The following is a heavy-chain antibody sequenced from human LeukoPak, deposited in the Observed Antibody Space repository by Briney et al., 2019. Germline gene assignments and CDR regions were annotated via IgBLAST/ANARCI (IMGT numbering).Heavy chain of an antibody. J-gene: IGHJ1*01. CDR1: GFTFSRYW. CDR2: IKSDGKT. Sequence: GGSLRLSCEASGFTFSRYWMHWVRQAPGKGLVWVSRIKSDGKTNYADSVKGRFTISRDNAKNTISLQMDSLRAEDTGVYYCARAPSEVGGYYPEYFRHWGQGTLVTVSS. D-gene: IGHD3-22*01. V-gene: IGHV3-74*01. CDR3: ARAPSEVGGYYPEYFRH.